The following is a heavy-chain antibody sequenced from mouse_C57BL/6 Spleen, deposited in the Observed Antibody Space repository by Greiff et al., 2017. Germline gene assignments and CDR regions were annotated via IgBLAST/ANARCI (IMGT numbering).Heavy chain of an antibody. Sequence: VQLKQSGTVLARPGASVKMSCKTSGYTFTSYWMHWVKQRPGQGLEWIGAIYPGNSDTSYNQKFKGKAKLTAVTSASAAYMELSSLTNEDSAVYYCTRADYYGSSYYFDYWGQGTTLTVSS. CDR3: TRADYYGSSYYFDY. CDR1: GYTFTSYW. D-gene: IGHD1-1*01. J-gene: IGHJ2*01. V-gene: IGHV1-5*01. CDR2: IYPGNSDT.